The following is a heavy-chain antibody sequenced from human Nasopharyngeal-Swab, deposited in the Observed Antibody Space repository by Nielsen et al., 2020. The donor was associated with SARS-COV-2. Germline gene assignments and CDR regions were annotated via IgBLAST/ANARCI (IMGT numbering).Heavy chain of an antibody. CDR3: AKDLDLTMIVQEDY. V-gene: IGHV3-53*01. CDR2: IYSGGST. J-gene: IGHJ4*02. Sequence: GGSLRLSCAASGFTVSSNYMSWVRQAPGKGLEWVSVIYSGGSTYYADSVKGRFTISRDNSKNTLYLQMNSLRAEDTAVYYCAKDLDLTMIVQEDYWGQGTLVTVSS. CDR1: GFTVSSNY. D-gene: IGHD3-22*01.